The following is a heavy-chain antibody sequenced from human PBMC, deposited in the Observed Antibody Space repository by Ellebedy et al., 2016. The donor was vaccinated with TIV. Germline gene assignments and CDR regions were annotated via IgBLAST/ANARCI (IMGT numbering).Heavy chain of an antibody. J-gene: IGHJ4*02. CDR3: AKGRGGSYYSSIDY. Sequence: GESLKISCAASGFTFSSYGMHWVRQAPGKGLEWVAVISYDGSNKYYADSVKGRFTISRDNSKNTLYLQMKSLRAEDPAVYYCAKGRGGSYYSSIDYWGQGTLVTVSS. D-gene: IGHD1-26*01. V-gene: IGHV3-30*18. CDR2: ISYDGSNK. CDR1: GFTFSSYG.